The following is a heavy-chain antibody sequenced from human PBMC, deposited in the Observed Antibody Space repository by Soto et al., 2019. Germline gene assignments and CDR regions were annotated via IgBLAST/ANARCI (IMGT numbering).Heavy chain of an antibody. J-gene: IGHJ5*02. CDR1: RGTIISYS. D-gene: IGHD2-2*01. V-gene: IGHV1-69*01. CDR3: ARNIVVVPAAYKYNWFAP. Sequence: PVEGSCKAPRGTIISYSISWLQQSPRECVEWMGGIIPIFGTANYAQKFQGRVTITADESTSTAYMELSSLRSEDTAAYYCARNIVVVPAAYKYNWFAPWGQGTLVTVSS. CDR2: IIPIFGTA.